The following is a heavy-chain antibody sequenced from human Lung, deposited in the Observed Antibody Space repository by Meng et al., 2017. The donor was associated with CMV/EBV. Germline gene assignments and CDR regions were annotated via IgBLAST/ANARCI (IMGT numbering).Heavy chain of an antibody. Sequence: ASVKVSXKASGYTFTGYYMHWVRQAPGQGLEWMGWIKPNSGGTNYAQKFQGRVTMTRDTSISTAYMELSRLRSDDTGVYYWARSSRADRYDAFDIWGQGPMVTVSS. CDR2: IKPNSGGT. CDR1: GYTFTGYY. D-gene: IGHD2-2*01. J-gene: IGHJ3*02. V-gene: IGHV1-2*02. CDR3: ARSSRADRYDAFDI.